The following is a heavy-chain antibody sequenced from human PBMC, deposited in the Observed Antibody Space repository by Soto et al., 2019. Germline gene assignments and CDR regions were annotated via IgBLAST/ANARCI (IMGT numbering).Heavy chain of an antibody. J-gene: IGHJ5*02. Sequence: GGSLRLSCAASGFTVSSNYMSWVRQAPGKGLEWVSVIYSGGSTYYADSVKGRFTISRDNSKNTLYLQMNSLRAEDTAVYYCARVSVVVPAATSPFDPWGQGTLVTVSS. D-gene: IGHD2-2*01. V-gene: IGHV3-53*01. CDR2: IYSGGST. CDR3: ARVSVVVPAATSPFDP. CDR1: GFTVSSNY.